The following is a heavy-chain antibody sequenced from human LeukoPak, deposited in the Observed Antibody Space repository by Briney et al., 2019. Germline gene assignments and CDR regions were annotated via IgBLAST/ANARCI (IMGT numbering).Heavy chain of an antibody. J-gene: IGHJ4*02. CDR2: INVGNANT. CDR1: GYSFTNHA. CDR3: ARDGPRLDYDFWSGYYADY. V-gene: IGHV1-3*01. Sequence: EASVKVSCKASGYSFTNHAIHWVRQAPGQRLEWMGWINVGNANTKYSQMFQGRVTITRDTSANTAYMELSSLRSEDTAVYYCARDGPRLDYDFWSGYYADYWGQGSLVTVSS. D-gene: IGHD3-3*01.